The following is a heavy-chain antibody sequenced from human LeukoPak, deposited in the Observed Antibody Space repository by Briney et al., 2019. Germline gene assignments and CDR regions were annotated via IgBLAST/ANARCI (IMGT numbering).Heavy chain of an antibody. CDR2: IYYSGST. CDR1: GGSISSYY. Sequence: SETLSLTCTVSGGSISSYYWSWIRQPPGKGLEWIGYIYYSGSTNYNPSLKSRVTISVETSKNQFSLKLSSVTAADTAVYYCARTIYGSGLNWFDPWGQGTLVTVSS. V-gene: IGHV4-59*08. D-gene: IGHD6-19*01. CDR3: ARTIYGSGLNWFDP. J-gene: IGHJ5*02.